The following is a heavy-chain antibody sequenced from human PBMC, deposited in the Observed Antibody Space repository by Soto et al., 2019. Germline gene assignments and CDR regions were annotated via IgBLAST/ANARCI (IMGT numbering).Heavy chain of an antibody. Sequence: QVQLVESGGGVVQPGRSLRLSCAASGFTFSSYGMHWVRQAPGKGLEWVAIISYDGSNKYYADSVEGRFTISRDNSKNTLYLQMNSLRAEDTAVYYCAKDPSGGPYPHWGQGTLVTVSS. CDR1: GFTFSSYG. CDR2: ISYDGSNK. D-gene: IGHD2-8*02. V-gene: IGHV3-30*18. CDR3: AKDPSGGPYPH. J-gene: IGHJ4*02.